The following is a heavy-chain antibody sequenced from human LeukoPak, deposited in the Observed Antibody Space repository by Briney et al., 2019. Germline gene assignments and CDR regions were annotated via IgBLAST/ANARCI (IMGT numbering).Heavy chain of an antibody. J-gene: IGHJ4*02. CDR1: GFTFSSYS. D-gene: IGHD6-13*01. V-gene: IGHV3-21*01. CDR2: ISSSSSYI. Sequence: GGSLRLSCAASGFTFSSYSMNWVRQAPGKGLEWVSSISSSSSYIYYADSVKGRFTISRDNAKNSLYLQMNSLRAEDTAVYYCARSPLGTAGPFDYWGQGTLVTVSS. CDR3: ARSPLGTAGPFDY.